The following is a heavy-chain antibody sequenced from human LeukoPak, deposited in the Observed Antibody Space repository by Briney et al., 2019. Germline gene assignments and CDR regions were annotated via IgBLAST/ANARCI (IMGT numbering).Heavy chain of an antibody. CDR2: NHPSSGTT. CDR1: GYTFTTYV. V-gene: IGHV1-46*01. CDR3: ARDRGLLYGSSGCLDS. Sequence: APVRASCNASGYTFTTYVMHWVRQAAKHRLKWMGLNHPSSGTTSYAQKFQGRVTMTRDTCTSTVYKELSSLTSEDTAVYYCARDRGLLYGSSGCLDSRGQGTLVTGPS. D-gene: IGHD6-19*01. J-gene: IGHJ4*02.